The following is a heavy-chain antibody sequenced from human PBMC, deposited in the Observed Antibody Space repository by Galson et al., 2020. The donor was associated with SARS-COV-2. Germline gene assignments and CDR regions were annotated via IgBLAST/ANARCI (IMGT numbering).Heavy chain of an antibody. CDR1: GFTFSSYS. CDR2: SSSSSSTI. J-gene: IGHJ3*02. D-gene: IGHD3-10*01. Sequence: GGSLRLSCAASGFTFSSYSMNWVRQAPGKGLEWVSYSSSSSSTIYYPDSVKGRFTISRDNPKNSLYLQMNSLRAEDTAVYYCARSGYYYGSDDAFDIWGQGKMVTGSS. V-gene: IGHV3-48*04. CDR3: ARSGYYYGSDDAFDI.